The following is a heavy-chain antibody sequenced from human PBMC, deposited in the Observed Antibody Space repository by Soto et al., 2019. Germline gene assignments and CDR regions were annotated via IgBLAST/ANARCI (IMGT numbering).Heavy chain of an antibody. J-gene: IGHJ4*02. CDR2: CDPEGGEA. CDR1: GRTLTVSY. Sequence: SCKISGRTLTVSYIHWVRQAPGEGIEWMGGCDPEGGEAIYAQKWQGRVTVTEDTVTGTAYMELRGLKSDDTAVYPSATPTPLRVAMITNINIDFWRQGS. D-gene: IGHD3-10*01. V-gene: IGHV1-24*01. CDR3: ATPTPLRVAMITNINIDF.